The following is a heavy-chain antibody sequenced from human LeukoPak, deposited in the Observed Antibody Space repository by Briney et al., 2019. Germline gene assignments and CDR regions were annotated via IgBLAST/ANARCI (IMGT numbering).Heavy chain of an antibody. CDR3: ARDSGTTGEVKFDP. Sequence: SETLSLTCTVSGGSISSYYWSWIRQPAGKGLEWIGRIYTSGSTDYNPSLKSRVTMSVDTPKNQFSLKLSSVTAADTAVYYCARDSGTTGEVKFDPWGQGTLVTVSS. CDR1: GGSISSYY. CDR2: IYTSGST. V-gene: IGHV4-4*07. D-gene: IGHD3-10*01. J-gene: IGHJ5*02.